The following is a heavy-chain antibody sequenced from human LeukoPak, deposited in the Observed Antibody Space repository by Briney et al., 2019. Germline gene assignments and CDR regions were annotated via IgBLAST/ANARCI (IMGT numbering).Heavy chain of an antibody. J-gene: IGHJ4*02. CDR2: INANNGDT. CDR1: GCTFTRSG. D-gene: IGHD3-22*01. Sequence: EASVKVSCKTSGCTFTRSGISWVRQAPGQGLEWMGWINANNGDTNYAQKFQGRVTMTTDTSTSTAYMDLRSLRSDDTAVYYCARVIRKDSSGYFYGDYWGQGTLVTVSS. V-gene: IGHV1-18*01. CDR3: ARVIRKDSSGYFYGDY.